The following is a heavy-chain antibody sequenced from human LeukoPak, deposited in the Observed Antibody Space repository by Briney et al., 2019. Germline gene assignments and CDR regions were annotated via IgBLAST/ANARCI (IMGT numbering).Heavy chain of an antibody. CDR3: ARDHGGDSTAYTDY. CDR1: GFTLSSNY. D-gene: IGHD3-22*01. CDR2: IYSGGSA. Sequence: GGSLTLSCAASGFTLSSNYMNWVRQAPGKGLDGVSVIYSGGSAYHADSVKGRFTISRDNSKNTLYLQMNSLRAEDTAVYYCARDHGGDSTAYTDYWGQGTLVTVS. V-gene: IGHV3-53*01. J-gene: IGHJ4*02.